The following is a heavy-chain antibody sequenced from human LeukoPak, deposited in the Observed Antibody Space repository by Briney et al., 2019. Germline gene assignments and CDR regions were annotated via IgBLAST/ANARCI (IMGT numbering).Heavy chain of an antibody. Sequence: GGSLRLSCAASGFSFSSYAMHWVRQAPGKGLEWVALIWNDGSNQYYADSVKGRFTISRDNAQKSLYLQMNSLRAEDTAVYYCARGSMCSGGICYSARCFDYWGQGTLLTVSS. V-gene: IGHV3-33*01. CDR1: GFSFSSYA. CDR2: IWNDGSNQ. CDR3: ARGSMCSGGICYSARCFDY. D-gene: IGHD2-15*01. J-gene: IGHJ4*02.